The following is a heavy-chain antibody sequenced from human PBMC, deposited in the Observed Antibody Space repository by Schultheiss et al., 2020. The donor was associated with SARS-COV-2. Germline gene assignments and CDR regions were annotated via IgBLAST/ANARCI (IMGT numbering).Heavy chain of an antibody. CDR1: GGSISTTNW. D-gene: IGHD3-22*01. J-gene: IGHJ4*02. Sequence: SETLSLTCAVSGGSISTTNWWGWVRQPPGRGLEWIGYIYYSGSTNYNPSLKSRVTISVHTSKKQFSLKLISVTAADTAVYYCARGDSSGTPSTWGQGTLVTVSS. V-gene: IGHV4-4*02. CDR3: ARGDSSGTPST. CDR2: IYYSGST.